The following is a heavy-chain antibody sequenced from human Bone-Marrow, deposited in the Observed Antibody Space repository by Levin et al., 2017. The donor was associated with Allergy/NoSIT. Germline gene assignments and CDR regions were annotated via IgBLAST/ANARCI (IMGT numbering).Heavy chain of an antibody. CDR2: SRNKANSYTT. J-gene: IGHJ4*02. CDR1: GFTFSDHY. D-gene: IGHD1-26*01. CDR3: AILQVVGGAPFSHLC. V-gene: IGHV3-72*01. Sequence: GGSLRLSCAASGFTFSDHYMDWVRQAPGKGLEWVGRSRNKANSYTTEYAASVKGRFIISRDDSKNSLDLQMNSLKIEDTAVYYCAILQVVGGAPFSHLCWGQGTLVTVSS.